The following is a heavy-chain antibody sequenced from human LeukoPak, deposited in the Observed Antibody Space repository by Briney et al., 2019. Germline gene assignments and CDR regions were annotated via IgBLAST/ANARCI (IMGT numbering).Heavy chain of an antibody. CDR3: AKGIVGATHDAFDI. J-gene: IGHJ3*02. D-gene: IGHD1-26*01. V-gene: IGHV3-23*01. CDR1: GFTFSTNA. CDR2: ISGSGGST. Sequence: GGSLRLSCLTSGFTFSTNAMSWVRQAPGKGLEWISGISGSGGSTYYADSVKGRFTISRDNSKNTLYLQMNSLRAEDTAVYYCAKGIVGATHDAFDIWGQGTMVTVSS.